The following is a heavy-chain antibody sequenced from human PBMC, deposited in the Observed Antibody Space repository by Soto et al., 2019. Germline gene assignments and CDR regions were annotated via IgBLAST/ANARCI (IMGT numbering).Heavy chain of an antibody. V-gene: IGHV1-3*01. CDR1: GFTFSDNL. J-gene: IGHJ3*01. D-gene: IGHD5-18*01. Sequence: QVQLVQSGTELKKPGASVNISCTASGFTFSDNLINWVRQAPGQGLEWMGWLNPDTGNTRYSETFQGRVTISSHSSASMAYVALDHLEHQDTALHFCARDRHRDSPRANDAFDVWRQANMIPVS. CDR3: ARDRHRDSPRANDAFDV. CDR2: LNPDTGNT.